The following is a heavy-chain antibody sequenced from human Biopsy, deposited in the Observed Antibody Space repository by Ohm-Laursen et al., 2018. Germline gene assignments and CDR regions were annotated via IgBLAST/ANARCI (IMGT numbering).Heavy chain of an antibody. CDR1: GGSMSSYY. J-gene: IGHJ4*02. V-gene: IGHV4-59*01. D-gene: IGHD6-25*01. CDR3: AREAAIIDPRTRAFDY. Sequence: TLSLTCTVSGGSMSSYYWTWIRQPPGKGLEWIGYIYNSGSTNYNPSLKSRVTISVDTSKNQFSLRLNSVTAADTAVYYCAREAAIIDPRTRAFDYWGQGTLVTVSS. CDR2: IYNSGST.